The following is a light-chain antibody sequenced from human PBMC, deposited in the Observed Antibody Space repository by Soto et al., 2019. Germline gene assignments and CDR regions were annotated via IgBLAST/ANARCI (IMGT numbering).Light chain of an antibody. V-gene: IGKV3-15*01. J-gene: IGKJ3*01. CDR2: GAS. CDR3: QQYNNWPT. Sequence: EIVMTQSTATLSVSPGERATLSCRASQSVSSNLAWYQQKPGQAPRLLIYGASTRATGIPARFSGSGSGTEFTLTISSLQYEDFAVYYCQQYNNWPTFGPGTKVDIK. CDR1: QSVSSN.